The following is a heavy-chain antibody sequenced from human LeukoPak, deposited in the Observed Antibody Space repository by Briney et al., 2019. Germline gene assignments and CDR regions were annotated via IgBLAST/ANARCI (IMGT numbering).Heavy chain of an antibody. CDR3: ARDVSRIVVVVAATPEFWFDP. Sequence: PGGSLRLSCAASGFTFSDYYMSWIRQAPGRGLEWVSYISSSGSTIYYADSVKGRFTISRDNAKNSLYLQMNSLRAEDTAVYYCARDVSRIVVVVAATPEFWFDPWGQGTLVTVSS. D-gene: IGHD2-15*01. J-gene: IGHJ5*02. CDR1: GFTFSDYY. V-gene: IGHV3-11*01. CDR2: ISSSGSTI.